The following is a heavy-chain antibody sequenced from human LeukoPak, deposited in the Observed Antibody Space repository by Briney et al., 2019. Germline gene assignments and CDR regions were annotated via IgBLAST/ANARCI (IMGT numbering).Heavy chain of an antibody. CDR1: GYTFTGYY. CDR2: INPNSGGT. CDR3: AREGYCSGGSCSRHAFDI. V-gene: IGHV1-2*02. Sequence: ASVKVSCKASGYTFTGYYMHWERQAPGQGLEWMGWINPNSGGTNYAQKFQGRVTMTRDTSISTAYMELSRLRSDDTAVYYCAREGYCSGGSCSRHAFDIWGQGTMVTVSS. D-gene: IGHD2-15*01. J-gene: IGHJ3*02.